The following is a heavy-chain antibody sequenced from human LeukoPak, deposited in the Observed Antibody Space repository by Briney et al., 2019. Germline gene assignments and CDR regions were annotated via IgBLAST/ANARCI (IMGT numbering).Heavy chain of an antibody. Sequence: PGGSLRLSCAASGFIFSSYGMHWVRRVPGKGLEWVTFIQYDGSNKYYADSVKGRFSISRDNSKNTMYLQMNSLRAEDTAVYYCAKHEGAVAGTFWFDPWGQGTLVTVSS. V-gene: IGHV3-30*02. CDR3: AKHEGAVAGTFWFDP. D-gene: IGHD6-19*01. J-gene: IGHJ5*02. CDR1: GFIFSSYG. CDR2: IQYDGSNK.